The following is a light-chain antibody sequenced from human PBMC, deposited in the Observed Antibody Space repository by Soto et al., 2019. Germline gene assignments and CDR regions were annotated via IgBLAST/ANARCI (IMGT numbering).Light chain of an antibody. V-gene: IGKV1-8*01. Sequence: AIRMTQSPSSLSASTGDRVTITCRASQGISSYLAWYQQKPGKAPKLLIYAASTLQSGVPSMFSGSGSGTDCTLTISCLQSEDFATYYRQQYYSYPRTFVQGTKLEIK. CDR3: QQYYSYPRT. J-gene: IGKJ2*01. CDR2: AAS. CDR1: QGISSY.